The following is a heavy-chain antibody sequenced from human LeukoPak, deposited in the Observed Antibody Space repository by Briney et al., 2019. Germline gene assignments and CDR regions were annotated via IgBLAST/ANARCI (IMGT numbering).Heavy chain of an antibody. V-gene: IGHV4-59*01. CDR1: GGSISTYY. D-gene: IGHD3-22*01. CDR2: IYYSGIT. CDR3: ARWYYYDSSGYFLDF. J-gene: IGHJ4*02. Sequence: SETLSLTCTVSGGSISTYYWSWIRQSPGRGLEWIGYIYYSGITKYNPSLKSRVTISVDTSTNQFSLRLSSVTAADTAVYYCARWYYYDSSGYFLDFWGQGTLVTVSS.